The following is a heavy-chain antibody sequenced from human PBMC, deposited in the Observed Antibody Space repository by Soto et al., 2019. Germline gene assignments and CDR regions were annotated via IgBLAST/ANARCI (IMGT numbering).Heavy chain of an antibody. J-gene: IGHJ4*02. CDR2: IGKSASPI. CDR1: GFTFSSYS. V-gene: IGHV3-48*01. D-gene: IGHD1-26*01. Sequence: EVQLVESGGGLVQPGGSLRLSCAASGFTFSSYSMTWVRQAPGKGLEWVSYIGKSASPIFYADSVRGRFVISRDNAKNSLYLQMNSLRAVDTAVYYCARDSDRGGADDYWGQGTLVTVSS. CDR3: ARDSDRGGADDY.